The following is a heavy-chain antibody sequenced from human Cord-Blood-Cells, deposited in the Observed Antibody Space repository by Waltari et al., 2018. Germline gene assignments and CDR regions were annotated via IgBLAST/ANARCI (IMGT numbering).Heavy chain of an antibody. V-gene: IGHV3-30*02. CDR3: AKDSESGSYFGDYYYYYGMDV. D-gene: IGHD1-26*01. CDR2: IRYDGSNK. Sequence: QVQLVASGGGVVQPGVSLRLSCAASGFTFSSYGMHWFRQPPGKGLEWVAFIRYDGSNKYYADSVKGRFTISRDNSKNTLYLQMNSLRAEDTAVYYCAKDSESGSYFGDYYYYYGMDVWGQGTTVTVSS. CDR1: GFTFSSYG. J-gene: IGHJ6*02.